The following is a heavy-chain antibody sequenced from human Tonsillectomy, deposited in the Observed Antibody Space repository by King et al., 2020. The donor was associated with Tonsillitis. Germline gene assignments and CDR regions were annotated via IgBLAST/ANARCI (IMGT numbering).Heavy chain of an antibody. CDR3: ARIVYTKYYYSYYYMDV. Sequence: VQLVESGGDLVQPGGSLRLSCAASGFTVSSDYMSWVRQAPGKGLEWVSVIYSGGSTYYADSVKGRFTISRHNSKNTLYLQMNSLRPEDTAVYYCARIVYTKYYYSYYYMDVWGKGTTVTVSS. CDR1: GFTVSSDY. CDR2: IYSGGST. J-gene: IGHJ6*03. D-gene: IGHD4-11*01. V-gene: IGHV3-53*04.